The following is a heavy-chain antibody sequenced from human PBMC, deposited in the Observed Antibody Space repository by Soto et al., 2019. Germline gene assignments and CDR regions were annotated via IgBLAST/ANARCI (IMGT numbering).Heavy chain of an antibody. V-gene: IGHV3-30*18. CDR1: GFTFSSYG. J-gene: IGHJ6*02. CDR3: AKDKKAGITGTLGVYYYYGMDV. Sequence: PGGSLRLSCAASGFTFSSYGMHWVRQAPGKGLEWVAVISYDGSNKYYADSVKGRFTISRDNSKNTLYLQINSLRAEDTAVYYCAKDKKAGITGTLGVYYYYGMDVWGQGTTVTVSS. D-gene: IGHD1-7*01. CDR2: ISYDGSNK.